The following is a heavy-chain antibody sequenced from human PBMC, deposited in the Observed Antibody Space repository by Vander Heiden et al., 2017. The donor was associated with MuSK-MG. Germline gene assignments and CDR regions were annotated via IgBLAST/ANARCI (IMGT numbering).Heavy chain of an antibody. J-gene: IGHJ4*02. Sequence: QVQLVESGGGVVQPGRSLRLSCAASGFPFSPYALHWVRQAPGEGLEWVAVISYDGSNKFYADSVKGRFTISRDKSKNTLYLQMNSLRAEDTAVYYCARDMTNYYGSGSMGYWGQGTLVTVSS. V-gene: IGHV3-30*04. D-gene: IGHD3-10*01. CDR1: GFPFSPYA. CDR3: ARDMTNYYGSGSMGY. CDR2: ISYDGSNK.